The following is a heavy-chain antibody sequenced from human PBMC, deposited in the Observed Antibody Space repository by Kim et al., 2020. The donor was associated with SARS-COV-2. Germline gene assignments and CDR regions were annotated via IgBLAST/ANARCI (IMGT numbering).Heavy chain of an antibody. CDR3: ARDGAAVAGTGLLYYFDY. CDR1: GFTFSSYG. Sequence: GGSLRLSCAASGFTFSSYGMHWVRQAPGKGLEWVAVIWYDGSNKYYADSVKGRFTISRDNSKNTLYLQMNSLRAEDTAVYYCARDGAAVAGTGLLYYFDYWGQGTLVTVSS. V-gene: IGHV3-33*01. J-gene: IGHJ4*02. CDR2: IWYDGSNK. D-gene: IGHD6-19*01.